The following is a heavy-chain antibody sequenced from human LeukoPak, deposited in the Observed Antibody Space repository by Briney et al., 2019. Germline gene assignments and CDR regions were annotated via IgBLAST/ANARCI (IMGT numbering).Heavy chain of an antibody. V-gene: IGHV4-59*08. CDR1: GGSLTSYY. J-gene: IGHJ4*02. CDR3: ARHTTVTTKIDY. D-gene: IGHD4-17*01. CDR2: IYYSGST. Sequence: SETLSLTCTVSGGSLTSYYWSWIRQPPGKGLEWIGYIYYSGSTNYNPSLKSRVTISVDPSKNQFSLKLSPVTAADTAVYYCARHTTVTTKIDYWGQGTLVTVSS.